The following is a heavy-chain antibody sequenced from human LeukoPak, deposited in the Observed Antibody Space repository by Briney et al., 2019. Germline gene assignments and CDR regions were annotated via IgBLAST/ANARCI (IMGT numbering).Heavy chain of an antibody. CDR3: ARVVGGTPPAFIEY. CDR2: INHSGST. D-gene: IGHD1-26*01. CDR1: GGSFSGYY. V-gene: IGHV4-34*01. J-gene: IGHJ4*02. Sequence: PSETLSLTCAVYGGSFSGYYWSWIRQPPGKGLEWIGEINHSGSTNYNPSLKSRVTISVDTSKNQFSLKLSSVTAADTAVYYCARVVGGTPPAFIEYWGQGTLVTVSS.